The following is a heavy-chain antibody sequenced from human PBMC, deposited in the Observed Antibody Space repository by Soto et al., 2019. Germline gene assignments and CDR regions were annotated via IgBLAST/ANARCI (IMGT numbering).Heavy chain of an antibody. Sequence: QLQLQESGPGLVKPSQTLSLTCTVSGGSISSGGYYWSWIRQHPGKGLEWIGYIYYSGSTYYNPSLKSRVTISVDTSKNQFSLKLSSVTAADTAVYYCARAVGITIFGVVTQFDYWGQGTLVTVSS. D-gene: IGHD3-3*01. CDR2: IYYSGST. J-gene: IGHJ4*02. CDR3: ARAVGITIFGVVTQFDY. CDR1: GGSISSGGYY. V-gene: IGHV4-31*03.